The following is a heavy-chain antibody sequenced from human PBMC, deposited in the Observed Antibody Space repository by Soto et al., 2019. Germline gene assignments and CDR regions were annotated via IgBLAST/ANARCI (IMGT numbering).Heavy chain of an antibody. D-gene: IGHD1-1*01. J-gene: IGHJ6*02. CDR3: ATLMSTPYYYYYYGMDV. CDR2: FDPEDGET. Sequence: ASVKVSCKVSGYTLTELSMHWVRQAPGKGLEWMGGFDPEDGETIYAQKFQGRVTMTEDTSTDTAYMEPSSLRSEDTAVYYCATLMSTPYYYYYYGMDVWGQGTTVTVSS. V-gene: IGHV1-24*01. CDR1: GYTLTELS.